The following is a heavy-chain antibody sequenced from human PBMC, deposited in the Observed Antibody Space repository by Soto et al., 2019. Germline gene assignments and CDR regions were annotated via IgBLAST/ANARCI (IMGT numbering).Heavy chain of an antibody. CDR3: ARDGGSSVDWFDP. J-gene: IGHJ5*02. CDR1: GGSISSYY. Sequence: SETLSLTCTVSGGSISSYYWSWIRQPPGKGLEWIGYIYYSGSTNYNPSLKSRVTISVDTSKNQFSLKLSSVTAADTAVYYCARDGGSSVDWFDPWGQGTLVTVSS. V-gene: IGHV4-59*01. CDR2: IYYSGST. D-gene: IGHD2-15*01.